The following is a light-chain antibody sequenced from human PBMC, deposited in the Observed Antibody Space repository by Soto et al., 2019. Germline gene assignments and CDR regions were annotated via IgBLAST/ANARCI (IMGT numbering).Light chain of an antibody. Sequence: EIVLTQSPGPLSLSPGDRATLSCRASQSVTCKYLAWYQQKPGQAPRLLIYVASSSATGIPDRFSGSGSGTDFTLPISRRKHDDFAVYYCQRYGTSLPLIFGGGTKVQIK. CDR2: VAS. CDR3: QRYGTSLPLI. J-gene: IGKJ4*01. V-gene: IGKV3-20*01. CDR1: QSVTCKY.